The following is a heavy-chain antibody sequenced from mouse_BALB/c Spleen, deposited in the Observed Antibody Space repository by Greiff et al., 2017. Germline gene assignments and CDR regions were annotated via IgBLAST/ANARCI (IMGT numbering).Heavy chain of an antibody. CDR1: GYTFTSYW. Sequence: VQLQQSGAELAKPGASVKMSCKASGYTFTSYWMHWVKQRPGQGLEWIGYINPSTGYTEYNQKFKDKATLTADKSSSTAYMQLSSLTSEDSAVYYCARRDYGSSYFDDWGQGTTLTVSS. V-gene: IGHV1-7*01. D-gene: IGHD1-1*01. J-gene: IGHJ2*01. CDR2: INPSTGYT. CDR3: ARRDYGSSYFDD.